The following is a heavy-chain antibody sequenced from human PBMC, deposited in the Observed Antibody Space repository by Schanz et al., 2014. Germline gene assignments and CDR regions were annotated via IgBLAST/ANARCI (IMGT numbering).Heavy chain of an antibody. J-gene: IGHJ3*01. CDR1: GFIFNDYY. D-gene: IGHD1-1*01. Sequence: QVQLVESGGGLVKPGGSLRLSCAASGFIFNDYYLNWIRQAPGKGLEWLSYISRDGTTSYYADSVKGRFTISRDNAKNSLYLEMTSLRAEDTAVYYCVRDAGRDGYNLAFDVWGQGTLVTVSS. V-gene: IGHV3-11*01. CDR3: VRDAGRDGYNLAFDV. CDR2: ISRDGTTS.